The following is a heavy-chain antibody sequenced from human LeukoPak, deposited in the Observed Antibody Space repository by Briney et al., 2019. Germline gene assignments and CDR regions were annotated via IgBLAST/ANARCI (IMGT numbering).Heavy chain of an antibody. D-gene: IGHD3-3*01. CDR2: ISAYNGNT. CDR1: GYTFTSYG. CDR3: ARVQNQYYDFWSGYYGDAFDI. J-gene: IGHJ3*02. Sequence: ASVKVSCKASGYTFTSYGISWVRQAPGQGLEWMGWISAYNGNTNYAQKLQGRVTITRNTSISTAYMELSSLRSEDTAVYYCARVQNQYYDFWSGYYGDAFDIWGQGTMVTVSS. V-gene: IGHV1-18*01.